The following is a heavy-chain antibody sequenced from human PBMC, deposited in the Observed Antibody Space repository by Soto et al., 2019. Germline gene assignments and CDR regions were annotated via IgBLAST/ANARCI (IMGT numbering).Heavy chain of an antibody. J-gene: IGHJ5*02. CDR1: GLTSSTYG. CDR2: ISDSGHYI. Sequence: GGSLRLSCAASGLTSSTYGMNWVRQAPGKGLEWLSSISDSGHYIYYADSVKGRFTISRDNAKNSLFLQTNSLRGEDTAVYYCTRDVSRDGSARGWFDPWGPGTLVTVSS. D-gene: IGHD6-25*01. V-gene: IGHV3-21*01. CDR3: TRDVSRDGSARGWFDP.